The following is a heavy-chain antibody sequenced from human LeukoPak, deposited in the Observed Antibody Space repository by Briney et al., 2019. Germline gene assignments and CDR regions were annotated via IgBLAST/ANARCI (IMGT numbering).Heavy chain of an antibody. J-gene: IGHJ4*02. CDR2: ISGSGGNR. CDR3: ATDHSSGTYYHYFDY. D-gene: IGHD1-26*01. Sequence: GGSLRLSCAASGFTFSNYAMSWVRQAPGKGLEWVSVISGSGGNRYYADSVKGRFTISRDNSKNTLYLQMNSLRAEDTALYYCATDHSSGTYYHYFDYWGQGTLVTVSS. CDR1: GFTFSNYA. V-gene: IGHV3-23*01.